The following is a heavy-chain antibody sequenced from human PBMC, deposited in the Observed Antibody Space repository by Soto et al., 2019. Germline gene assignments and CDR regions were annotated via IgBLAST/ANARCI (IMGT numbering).Heavy chain of an antibody. CDR3: ARQPNKYYYDSSGYRATTFDI. J-gene: IGHJ3*02. Sequence: RGESLKISGKGSGYSFTSYWIGWVGQMPGKGLEWMGIIYPGDSDTRYSPSFQGQVTLSADKSISTAYLQWSSLKASDTAMYYGARQPNKYYYDSSGYRATTFDIWGRGTMVT. CDR2: IYPGDSDT. CDR1: GYSFTSYW. V-gene: IGHV5-51*01. D-gene: IGHD3-22*01.